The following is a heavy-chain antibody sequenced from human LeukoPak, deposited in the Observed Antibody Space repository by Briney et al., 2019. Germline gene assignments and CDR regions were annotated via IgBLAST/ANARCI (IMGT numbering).Heavy chain of an antibody. CDR1: GFSFRNSW. D-gene: IGHD1-26*01. V-gene: IGHV3-7*01. Sequence: GGSLRLSCATSGFSFRNSWMSWVRQAPGKGLEWVANIKQDATEIYYADSVKGRLTISRDNARRSLFLQMNILRVEDTALYYCARLNWDDGEVSGFDQWGQGILVTVSS. J-gene: IGHJ5*02. CDR2: IKQDATEI. CDR3: ARLNWDDGEVSGFDQ.